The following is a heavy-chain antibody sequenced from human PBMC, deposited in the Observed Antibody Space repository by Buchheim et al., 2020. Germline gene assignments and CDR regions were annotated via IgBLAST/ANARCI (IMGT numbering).Heavy chain of an antibody. V-gene: IGHV3-33*01. D-gene: IGHD6-6*01. J-gene: IGHJ5*02. CDR2: IWYDGSNK. CDR1: GFTFSSYG. CDR3: ARDPARYSSSSNWFDP. Sequence: QVQLVESGGGVVQPGRSLRLSCAASGFTFSSYGMHWVRQAPGKGLEWVAVIWYDGSNKYYADSVTGRLTISRDNSKNTLYLQMNSLRAEDTAVYYCARDPARYSSSSNWFDPWGQGTL.